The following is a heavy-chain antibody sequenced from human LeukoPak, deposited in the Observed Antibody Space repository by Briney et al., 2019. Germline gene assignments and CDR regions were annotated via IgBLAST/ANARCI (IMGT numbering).Heavy chain of an antibody. CDR2: INWNAGST. Sequence: GGTLRLSCAASGFTFSSYGMSWVRQAPGKGLEWVSGINWNAGSTSYADSVRGRFTISRDNARNSLYLQMNTLRADDTAFYYCVRVSTGYYFDSWGQGTLVTVSS. CDR3: VRVSTGYYFDS. J-gene: IGHJ4*02. D-gene: IGHD6-19*01. V-gene: IGHV3-20*04. CDR1: GFTFSSYG.